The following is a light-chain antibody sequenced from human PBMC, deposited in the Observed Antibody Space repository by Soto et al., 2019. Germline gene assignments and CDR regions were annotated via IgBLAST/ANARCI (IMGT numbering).Light chain of an antibody. CDR1: QSINSY. CDR2: AAS. CDR3: QQSYTTPIT. Sequence: IHMTQSQSSLSASVGYRVTMTCRASQSINSYLNWYQQKPGKAPKLLIYAASSLQSGVPSRFSGSGSGTDFTLTISSLQPEDFATYYCQQSYTTPITFGQGTRLEIK. V-gene: IGKV1-39*01. J-gene: IGKJ5*01.